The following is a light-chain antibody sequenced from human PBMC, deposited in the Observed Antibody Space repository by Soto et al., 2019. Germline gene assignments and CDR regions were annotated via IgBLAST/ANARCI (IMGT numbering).Light chain of an antibody. V-gene: IGKV1-5*03. CDR3: QQYNSYSPHT. CDR1: QSISTW. Sequence: VHVPQWRATGSASVGDRVTITFRACQSISTWLAWYQQKPGKAPKLLIYKASGLESGVPSRFSGSGSGTDFTLTISSLQPDDFATYYCQQYNSYSPHTFGGGTKVDIK. J-gene: IGKJ4*01. CDR2: KAS.